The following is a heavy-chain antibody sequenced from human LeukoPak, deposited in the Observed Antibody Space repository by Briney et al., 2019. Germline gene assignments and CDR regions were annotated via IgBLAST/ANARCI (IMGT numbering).Heavy chain of an antibody. CDR1: GSYW. Sequence: GGSLRLSCAASGSYWMHWVRQAPGKGLVWVSHINSDGSWTSYADSVKGRFTISKDNAKNTVYLQMDSLRTEDTAVYYCAKETTIMTAPWYFQDWGQGTLVSVSS. V-gene: IGHV3-74*01. CDR3: AKETTIMTAPWYFQD. CDR2: INSDGSWT. D-gene: IGHD4-11*01. J-gene: IGHJ1*01.